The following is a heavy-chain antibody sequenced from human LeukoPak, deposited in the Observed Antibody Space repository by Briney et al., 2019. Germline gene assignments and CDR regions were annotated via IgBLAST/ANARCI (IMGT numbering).Heavy chain of an antibody. J-gene: IGHJ5*02. CDR2: ISAYNGNT. CDR3: ARDEGRYCSSTSCQNWFDP. V-gene: IGHV1-18*01. CDR1: GYTFTSYG. Sequence: GASVKVSCKASGYTFTSYGISWVRQAPGQGLEWMGWISAYNGNTNYAQKLQGRVTMTTDTSTSTAYMELRGLRSDDTAVYYCARDEGRYCSSTSCQNWFDPWGQGTLVTVSS. D-gene: IGHD2-2*01.